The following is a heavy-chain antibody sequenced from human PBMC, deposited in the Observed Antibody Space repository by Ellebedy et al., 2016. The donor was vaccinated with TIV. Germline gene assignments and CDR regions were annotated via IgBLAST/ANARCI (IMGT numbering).Heavy chain of an antibody. CDR1: EFTFKSYA. CDR2: ISYDGSNK. Sequence: PGGSLRLSCAASEFTFKSYAMHRVRQAPGKGLEWVAVISYDGSNKYYADSVKGRFTISRDNSKSKLYLQMNSLRPEDTAVYYCAKSRLYSSGWYFDYWGQGTLVTVSS. D-gene: IGHD6-19*01. CDR3: AKSRLYSSGWYFDY. J-gene: IGHJ4*02. V-gene: IGHV3-30-3*02.